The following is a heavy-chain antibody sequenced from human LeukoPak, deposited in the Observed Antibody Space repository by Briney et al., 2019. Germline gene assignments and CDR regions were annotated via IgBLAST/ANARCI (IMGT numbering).Heavy chain of an antibody. CDR3: ARDSSSSSWNY. D-gene: IGHD6-6*01. Sequence: AGGSLRLSCAASGFTFSDYYMSWIRQAPGKGLEWVSYISSSGSTIYYADSVKGRFTISRDNAKNSLYLRMNSLRAEDTAVYYCARDSSSSSWNYWGQGTLVTVSS. CDR1: GFTFSDYY. CDR2: ISSSGSTI. J-gene: IGHJ4*02. V-gene: IGHV3-11*04.